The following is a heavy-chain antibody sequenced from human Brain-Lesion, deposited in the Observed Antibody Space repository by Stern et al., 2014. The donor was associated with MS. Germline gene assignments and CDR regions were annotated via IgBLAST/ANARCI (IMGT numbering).Heavy chain of an antibody. D-gene: IGHD5-18*01. V-gene: IGHV4-61*02. Sequence: QVQLVESGPGLVKPSQTLSLTCIVSGGSISSGSFYWNWIRQPAGKGLEWIGRIYSTGSTNYNPYLQSRVTISGHKSTHQFSLKLISMTAADTAVYYCARETGGYTYGDTDFFDYWGQGALVTVSS. CDR1: GGSISSGSFY. J-gene: IGHJ4*02. CDR3: ARETGGYTYGDTDFFDY. CDR2: IYSTGST.